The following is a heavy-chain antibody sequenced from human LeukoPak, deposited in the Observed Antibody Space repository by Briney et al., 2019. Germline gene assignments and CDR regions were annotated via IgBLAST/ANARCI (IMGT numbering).Heavy chain of an antibody. J-gene: IGHJ1*01. Sequence: VASVKVSCKASGYTFTSYDINWVRQATGQGLEWMGWMNPNSGNTGYAQEFQGRVTMTGNTSISTAYMELSSLRSEGTAVYYCAARDYYDSSGYGIQHWGQGTLVTVSS. CDR1: GYTFTSYD. CDR2: MNPNSGNT. D-gene: IGHD3-22*01. V-gene: IGHV1-8*01. CDR3: AARDYYDSSGYGIQH.